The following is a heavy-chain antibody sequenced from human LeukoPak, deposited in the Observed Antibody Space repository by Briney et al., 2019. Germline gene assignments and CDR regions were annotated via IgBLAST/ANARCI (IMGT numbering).Heavy chain of an antibody. D-gene: IGHD5-18*01. CDR2: IWYDGSNK. Sequence: PGGSLRLSCAGSGFSFSSHGMHWVHQAPGKGLEWVAVIWYDGSNKYYADSVKGRFTISRDNSKNTLYLQMNSLRAEDTAVYYCAKDPYSYGPIDYWGQGTLVTVSS. V-gene: IGHV3-33*06. J-gene: IGHJ4*02. CDR1: GFSFSSHG. CDR3: AKDPYSYGPIDY.